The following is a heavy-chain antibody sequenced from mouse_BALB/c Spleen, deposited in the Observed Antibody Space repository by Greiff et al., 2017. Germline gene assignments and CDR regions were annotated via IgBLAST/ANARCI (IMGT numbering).Heavy chain of an antibody. CDR1: GYSFTGYY. J-gene: IGHJ4*01. V-gene: IGHV1S34*01. CDR3: ARSLYYAMDY. Sequence: LVKTGASVKISCKASGYSFTGYYMHWVKQSHGKSLEWIGYISCYNGATSYKQKFKGTATFTVDTSSSTAYRQFNSLTSEDSAVYYCARSLYYAMDYWGQGTSVTVSS. CDR2: ISCYNGAT.